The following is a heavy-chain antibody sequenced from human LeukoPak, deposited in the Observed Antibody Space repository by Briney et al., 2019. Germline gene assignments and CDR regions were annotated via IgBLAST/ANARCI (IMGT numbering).Heavy chain of an antibody. V-gene: IGHV5-51*01. CDR3: ARLGGYCSGGSCSTPYYYYYYMDV. CDR2: IYPGDSDT. CDR1: GYSFTSYW. D-gene: IGHD2-15*01. Sequence: GSLKISCKGSGYSFTSYWIGWVRQMPGKGLEGMGIIYPGDSDTRYSPSFQGQVTISAATSISTAYLQWITLKASDTAMYYCARLGGYCSGGSCSTPYYYYYYMDVWGKGTTVTISS. J-gene: IGHJ6*03.